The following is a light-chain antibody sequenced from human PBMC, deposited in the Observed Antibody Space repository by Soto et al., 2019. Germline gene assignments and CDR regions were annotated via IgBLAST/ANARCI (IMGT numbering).Light chain of an antibody. CDR2: DAS. J-gene: IGKJ3*01. Sequence: EVVLTQSPATLSSSPGESVTLSCRASQNIDTYLAWYQQRPGQAPRLLIYDASYRAVGIPSRFSGSGSGTDFTLTISSLEPADFAIYYCQQHSNFFGPGTKVDIK. V-gene: IGKV3-11*01. CDR1: QNIDTY. CDR3: QQHSNF.